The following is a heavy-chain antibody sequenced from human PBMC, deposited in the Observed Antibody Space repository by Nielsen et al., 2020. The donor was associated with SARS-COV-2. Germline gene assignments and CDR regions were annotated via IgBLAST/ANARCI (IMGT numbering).Heavy chain of an antibody. CDR3: ARGFTGVVILPFEY. Sequence: GESLKISCAASGFTFSRHAMSWVRQAPGKGLEWVSSASGSGDETYYIDSVRGRFTIARDDSKNTLYLQMNSLRAEDTARYYCARGFTGVVILPFEYWGQGTPVTVSS. D-gene: IGHD3-3*01. V-gene: IGHV3-23*01. CDR1: GFTFSRHA. J-gene: IGHJ4*02. CDR2: ASGSGDET.